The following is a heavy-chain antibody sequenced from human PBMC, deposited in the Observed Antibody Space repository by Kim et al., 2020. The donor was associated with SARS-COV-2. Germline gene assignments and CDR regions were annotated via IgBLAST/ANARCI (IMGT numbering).Heavy chain of an antibody. CDR3: ARGNRGTHQFWSGYYRESYYYYYDMDV. CDR1: GGSISSGDYY. D-gene: IGHD3-3*01. CDR2: IYYSGST. J-gene: IGHJ6*03. Sequence: SETLSLTCTVSGGSISSGDYYWSWIRQPPGKGLEWIGYIYYSGSTYYNPSLKSRVTISVDTSKNQFSLKLSSVTAADTAVYYCARGNRGTHQFWSGYYRESYYYYYDMDVWGKGTTVTVSS. V-gene: IGHV4-30-4*01.